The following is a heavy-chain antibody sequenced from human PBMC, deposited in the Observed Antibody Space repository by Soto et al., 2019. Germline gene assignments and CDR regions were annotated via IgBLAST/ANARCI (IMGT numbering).Heavy chain of an antibody. CDR1: GGTFSSYA. CDR2: IIPIFGTA. Sequence: RASVKVSCKASGGTFSSYAISWVRQAPGQGLEWMGGIIPIFGTANYAQKFQGRVTITADKSTSTAYIELSSLRSEDTAVYYCARDPRGYSGSVGDNWFDPWGQGTLVTVSS. CDR3: ARDPRGYSGSVGDNWFDP. J-gene: IGHJ5*02. D-gene: IGHD5-12*01. V-gene: IGHV1-69*06.